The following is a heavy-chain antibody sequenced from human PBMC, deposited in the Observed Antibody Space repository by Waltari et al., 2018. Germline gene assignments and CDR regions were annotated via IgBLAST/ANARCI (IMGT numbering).Heavy chain of an antibody. Sequence: EVQLVQSGAEVKKPGESLKISCKVSGYSFTTYWIGWVRQVPGEGLEWVGITYPGGSDTRYTPSFRGHVTISTDKSIDTAYLQWRSLKASDSAIYYCARQGYHDWVGVDYWGQGTLVTVSS. CDR2: TYPGGSDT. CDR1: GYSFTTYW. D-gene: IGHD3-9*01. J-gene: IGHJ4*02. V-gene: IGHV5-51*01. CDR3: ARQGYHDWVGVDY.